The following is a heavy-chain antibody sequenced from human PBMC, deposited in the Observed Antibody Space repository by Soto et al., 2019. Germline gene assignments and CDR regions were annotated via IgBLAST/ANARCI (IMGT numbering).Heavy chain of an antibody. V-gene: IGHV3-21*01. CDR3: AGSSDDGRDN. J-gene: IGHJ4*02. CDR1: GFSLSDYS. Sequence: EVQLAESGGGLVKPGGSLRLSCAASGFSLSDYSMNWIRQAPGKGLEWVASISSSSSFIHYAESMKGRFTISRDNAKNSLYLQMNSLSAEDTAVYYCAGSSDDGRDNWGQGTLVTVSS. CDR2: ISSSSSFI. D-gene: IGHD1-26*01.